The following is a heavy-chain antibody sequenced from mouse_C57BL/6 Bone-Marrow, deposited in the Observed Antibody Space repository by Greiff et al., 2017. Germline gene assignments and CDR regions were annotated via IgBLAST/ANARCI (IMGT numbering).Heavy chain of an antibody. V-gene: IGHV1-81*01. J-gene: IGHJ4*01. Sequence: VKLMESGAELARPGASVKLSCKASGYAFTSYGISWVKQRTGQGLEWIGEIYPRSGNTYYNEKFTGKATLTADKSSSTAYMELRSLTSEDSAVYFCARWGGYYRGYAMDYWGQGTSVTVSS. D-gene: IGHD2-12*01. CDR3: ARWGGYYRGYAMDY. CDR1: GYAFTSYG. CDR2: IYPRSGNT.